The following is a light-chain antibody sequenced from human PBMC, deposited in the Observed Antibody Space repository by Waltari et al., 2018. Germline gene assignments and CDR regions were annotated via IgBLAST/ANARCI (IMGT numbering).Light chain of an antibody. CDR1: LSVLSSSNSKTY. V-gene: IGKV4-1*01. CDR3: HQYYIPPLT. CDR2: WAS. J-gene: IGKJ5*01. Sequence: DIVMTQSPDSLPVSLGERATINCKSSLSVLSSSNSKTYLAWYQQKPGKPPKLLIYWASTRESGVPDRFSGSGSGTDFTLTISSLQAEDVAVYYCHQYYIPPLTFGQGTRLEIK.